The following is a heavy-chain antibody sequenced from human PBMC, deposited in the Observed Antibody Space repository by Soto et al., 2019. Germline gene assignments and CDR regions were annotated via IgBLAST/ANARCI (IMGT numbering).Heavy chain of an antibody. CDR1: GFTFSSYA. V-gene: IGHV3-30-3*01. D-gene: IGHD1-26*01. Sequence: QVQLVESGGGVVQPGRSLRLSCAASGFTFSSYAMHWVRQAPGKGLEWVAVISYDGSNKYYADSVKSRFTISRDNSKNTLYLQMNSLRAEDTAVYYCARESGSYYGGSFDYWGQGTLVTVSS. CDR3: ARESGSYYGGSFDY. J-gene: IGHJ4*02. CDR2: ISYDGSNK.